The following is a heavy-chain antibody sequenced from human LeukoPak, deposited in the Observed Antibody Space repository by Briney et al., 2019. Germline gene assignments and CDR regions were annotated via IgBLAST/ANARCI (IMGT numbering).Heavy chain of an antibody. V-gene: IGHV4-59*01. D-gene: IGHD4-17*01. CDR2: IYYSGST. CDR3: ARSPPTTVTTSRYWYFDL. J-gene: IGHJ2*01. Sequence: SETLSLTCTVSGGSISSYYWSWIRQPPGKGLEWIGYIYYSGSTNYNPSLKSRVTISVDTSKNQFSLKLSSVTAADTAVYYCARSPPTTVTTSRYWYFDLWGRGTLVIVSS. CDR1: GGSISSYY.